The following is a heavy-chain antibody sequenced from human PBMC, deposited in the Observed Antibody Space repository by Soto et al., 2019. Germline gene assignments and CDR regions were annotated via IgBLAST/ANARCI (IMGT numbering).Heavy chain of an antibody. CDR2: IKTDGTYA. J-gene: IGHJ4*02. CDR1: GFTFSTYW. D-gene: IGHD3-22*01. CDR3: AAGGSGYYAN. V-gene: IGHV3-74*01. Sequence: EVQLVESGGDLVQPGGSLRLSCAASGFTFSTYWMHWVRQAPGKGLLWVSRIKTDGTYATYADSVKGRFTISRDNAKNTLYLQMNSLSVEDAAVYYCAAGGSGYYANWGQGNLVTVSS.